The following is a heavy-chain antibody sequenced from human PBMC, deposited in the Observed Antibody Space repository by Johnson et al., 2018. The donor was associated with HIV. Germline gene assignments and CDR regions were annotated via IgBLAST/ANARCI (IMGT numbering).Heavy chain of an antibody. J-gene: IGHJ3*02. V-gene: IGHV3-66*01. CDR2: IYSGGST. Sequence: VQLVEFGGGLVQPGGYLRLSCAASGFTVSSNYMSWVRQAPGKGLEWVSVIYSGGSTYYADSVKGRFTISRDNSKNTRYLQMNSLRAEDTAVFYCARASLARGGKIRAFDIWGQGTMVTVSS. D-gene: IGHD4-23*01. CDR1: GFTVSSNY. CDR3: ARASLARGGKIRAFDI.